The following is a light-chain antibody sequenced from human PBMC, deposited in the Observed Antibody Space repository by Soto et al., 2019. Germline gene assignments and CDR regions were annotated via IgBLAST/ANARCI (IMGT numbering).Light chain of an antibody. J-gene: IGKJ4*01. Sequence: EIVMTQSPATLSVSPGERATLSCRASQSVGNDLAWYQQKPGQAPRLLIYDASTRATGIPARFSGSGSGTEFTLTISSLLSEDFAVYSCQQYNNWPLTFGGGTKVDI. CDR2: DAS. CDR3: QQYNNWPLT. CDR1: QSVGND. V-gene: IGKV3D-15*01.